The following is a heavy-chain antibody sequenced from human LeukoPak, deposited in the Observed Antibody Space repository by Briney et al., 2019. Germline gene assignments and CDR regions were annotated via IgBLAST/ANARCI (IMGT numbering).Heavy chain of an antibody. CDR1: GGTFSSYA. CDR2: IIPIFGTA. J-gene: IGHJ5*02. Sequence: ASVKLSCKASGGTFSSYAISWVRQAPGQGLEWMGGIIPIFGTANYAQKFQGRVTITTDESTSTAYMELSSLRSEGTAVYYCARDHCSSTSCYLPRLGFDPWGQGTLVTVSS. CDR3: ARDHCSSTSCYLPRLGFDP. D-gene: IGHD2-2*01. V-gene: IGHV1-69*05.